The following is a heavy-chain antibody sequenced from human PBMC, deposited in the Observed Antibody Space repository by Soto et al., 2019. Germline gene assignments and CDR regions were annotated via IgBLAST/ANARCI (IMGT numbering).Heavy chain of an antibody. Sequence: QVQLVQSGGEVKKPGASVKVSCKASGYTFTNYGISWVRQAPGQGLEWMGWINVYNGNTKYAQKVQGRVTMTKETSTSTAYMELRSLRSDDTAVYYCARGVGSGSYYNQYNWFDPWGQGTLVTVSS. V-gene: IGHV1-18*01. J-gene: IGHJ5*02. CDR1: GYTFTNYG. D-gene: IGHD3-10*01. CDR2: INVYNGNT. CDR3: ARGVGSGSYYNQYNWFDP.